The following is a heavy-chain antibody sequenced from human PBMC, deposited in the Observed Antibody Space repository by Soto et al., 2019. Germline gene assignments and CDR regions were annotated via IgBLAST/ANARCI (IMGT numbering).Heavy chain of an antibody. D-gene: IGHD5-18*01. Sequence: ASVKVSCKASGGTFSSYAISWVRQAPGQGLEWMGGIIPIFGTANYAQKFQGRVTITADESTSTAYMELSSLRSEDTAGYYCARDAGNRAIERGMRFYGMDVWGQGTTVTVSS. J-gene: IGHJ6*02. CDR1: GGTFSSYA. V-gene: IGHV1-69*13. CDR3: ARDAGNRAIERGMRFYGMDV. CDR2: IIPIFGTA.